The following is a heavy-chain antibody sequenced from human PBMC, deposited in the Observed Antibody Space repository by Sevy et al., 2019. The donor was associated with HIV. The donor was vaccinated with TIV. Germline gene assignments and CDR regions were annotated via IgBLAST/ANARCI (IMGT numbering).Heavy chain of an antibody. CDR2: IKQDQGEK. V-gene: IGHV3-7*01. Sequence: GGSLRLSCETSGFIFTDYWMSWVRQIPGKGLEWVATIKQDQGEKYYVDSVKGRFAISRDSAKKSVSLQMNGLRAEDTALYFCAREVGGFNWRPYYFDSWGQGTLVTVSS. CDR3: AREVGGFNWRPYYFDS. CDR1: GFIFTDYW. D-gene: IGHD3-3*01. J-gene: IGHJ4*02.